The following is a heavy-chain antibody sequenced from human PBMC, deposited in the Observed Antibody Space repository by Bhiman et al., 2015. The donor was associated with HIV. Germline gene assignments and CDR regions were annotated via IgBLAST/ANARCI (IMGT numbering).Heavy chain of an antibody. V-gene: IGHV3-21*01. J-gene: IGHJ4*02. CDR1: GFTFSSYS. CDR2: ISSSSSYI. D-gene: IGHD2-2*01. Sequence: EVQLVESGGGLVKPGGSLRLSCAASGFTFSSYSMNWVRQAPGKGLEWVSSISSSSSYIYYADSVKGRFTISRDNAKNSLYLQMNSLRAEDTAVYYCASSPPLHCSSTSCSSFDYWGQGTLVTVSS. CDR3: ASSPPLHCSSTSCSSFDY.